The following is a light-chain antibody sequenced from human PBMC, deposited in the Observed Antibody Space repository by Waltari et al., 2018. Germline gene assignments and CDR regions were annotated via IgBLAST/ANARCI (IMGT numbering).Light chain of an antibody. Sequence: DIQMPQSPSSLSASVGDRVTITCRASQSITSSLNWYQQRPGKAPKLLIYAASSLHSGVPSRFSGSGSATDFTLTINSLQPEDFATYYCQQSHSSPLTFGGGTKVEN. CDR3: QQSHSSPLT. V-gene: IGKV1-39*01. CDR2: AAS. CDR1: QSITSS. J-gene: IGKJ4*01.